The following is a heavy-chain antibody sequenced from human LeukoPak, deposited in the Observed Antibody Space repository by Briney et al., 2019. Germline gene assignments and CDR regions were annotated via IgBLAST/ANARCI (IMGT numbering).Heavy chain of an antibody. CDR1: GFTVSSNY. Sequence: PGGSLRLSCAASGFTVSSNYMSWVRQAPGKGLEWVSVIYSGGSTYYSDSVKGRFITSRDNSNNTLYLKMNSMRAEDTAVYYCASISMISNYYYYYMDVWGKGTTVTVSS. D-gene: IGHD3/OR15-3a*01. J-gene: IGHJ6*03. CDR2: IYSGGST. V-gene: IGHV3-53*01. CDR3: ASISMISNYYYYYMDV.